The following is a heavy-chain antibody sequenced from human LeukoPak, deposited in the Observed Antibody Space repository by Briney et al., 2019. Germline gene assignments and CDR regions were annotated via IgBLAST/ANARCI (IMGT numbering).Heavy chain of an antibody. CDR3: AREARDTAMVNAFDI. V-gene: IGHV4-59*01. CDR1: GGSISSYY. Sequence: PETLSLTCTVSGGSISSYYWSWIRQPPGKGLEWIGYIYYSGSTNYNPSLKSRVTISVDTSKNQFSLKLSSVTAADTAVYYCAREARDTAMVNAFDIWGQGTMVTVSS. CDR2: IYYSGST. J-gene: IGHJ3*02. D-gene: IGHD5-18*01.